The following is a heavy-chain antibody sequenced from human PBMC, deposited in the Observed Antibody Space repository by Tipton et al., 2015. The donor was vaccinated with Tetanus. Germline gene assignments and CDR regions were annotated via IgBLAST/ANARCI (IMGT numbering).Heavy chain of an antibody. V-gene: IGHV1-18*01. CDR3: ARAKYSSGWYQGGTYYFDY. D-gene: IGHD6-19*01. CDR1: GYTFTSYG. J-gene: IGHJ4*02. Sequence: QSGAEVKKPGASVKVSCKASGYTFTSYGISWVRQAPGQGLEWMGWISAYNGNTNYAQKLQGRVTMTTDTSTSTAYMELRSLRSDDTAVYYCARAKYSSGWYQGGTYYFDYWGQGTLVTVSS. CDR2: ISAYNGNT.